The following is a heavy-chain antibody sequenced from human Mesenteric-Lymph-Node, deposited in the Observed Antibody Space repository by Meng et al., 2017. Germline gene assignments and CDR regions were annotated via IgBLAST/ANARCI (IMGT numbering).Heavy chain of an antibody. CDR1: GFTFSSYD. CDR3: ARDESWFGELRFDP. CDR2: IGTAGDT. D-gene: IGHD3-10*01. V-gene: IGHV3-13*01. Sequence: GESLKISCAASGFTFSSYDMHWVRQATGKGLEWVSAIGTAGDTYYPGSVKGRFTISRENAKNSLYLQMNSLRAGDTAVYYCARDESWFGELRFDPWGQGTLVTVSS. J-gene: IGHJ5*02.